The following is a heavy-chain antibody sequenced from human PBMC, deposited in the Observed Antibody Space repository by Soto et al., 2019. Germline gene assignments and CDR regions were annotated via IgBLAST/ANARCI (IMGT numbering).Heavy chain of an antibody. CDR1: GYTFGTYG. V-gene: IGHV1-18*01. Sequence: QVQLVQSGGEVKKPGASVKVSCKAAGYTFGTYGISGVRQAPGHGLEWIGWISGHNGVTNNARKFQDRVTMTTDTSTSTAYMELRSLRSDDTAMYYCARNRQNYGTFDYWGQGTLVTVSS. J-gene: IGHJ4*02. D-gene: IGHD1-7*01. CDR2: ISGHNGVT. CDR3: ARNRQNYGTFDY.